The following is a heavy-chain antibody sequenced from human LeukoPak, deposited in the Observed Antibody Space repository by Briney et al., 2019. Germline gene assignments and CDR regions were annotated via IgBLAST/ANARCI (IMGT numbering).Heavy chain of an antibody. J-gene: IGHJ4*02. CDR2: INEDGSTT. Sequence: GGSLRLSCAASGFTFSSNWMHWVRQAPGKGLVWVARINEDGSTTNYADSVKGRSTIFRDNAKNTLYLQMNSLRAEDTAVYYCVRDLGGRSGHWGQGTLVTVSS. V-gene: IGHV3-74*01. D-gene: IGHD1-26*01. CDR3: VRDLGGRSGH. CDR1: GFTFSSNW.